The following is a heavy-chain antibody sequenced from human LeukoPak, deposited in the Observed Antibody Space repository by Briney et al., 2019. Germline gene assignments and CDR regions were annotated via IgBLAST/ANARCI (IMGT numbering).Heavy chain of an antibody. CDR3: ARDGDYDLGSGYDY. J-gene: IGHJ4*02. V-gene: IGHV3-21*01. D-gene: IGHD3-3*01. Sequence: PGGSLRLSCAHSAFTFSSYSMNWVRQAPGKGLEWVSSISSSSSYIYYADSVKGRFTISRDNAKNSLYLQMNSLRAEDTAVYYCARDGDYDLGSGYDYWGQGTLVTVSS. CDR1: AFTFSSYS. CDR2: ISSSSSYI.